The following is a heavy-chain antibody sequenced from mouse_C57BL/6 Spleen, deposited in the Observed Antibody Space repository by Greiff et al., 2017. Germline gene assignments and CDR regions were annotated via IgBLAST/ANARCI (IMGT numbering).Heavy chain of an antibody. CDR2: SRNKANDYTT. V-gene: IGHV7-1*01. J-gene: IGHJ3*01. CDR1: GFTFSDFY. CDR3: ARDDYYSNYGAY. D-gene: IGHD2-5*01. Sequence: EVKLVDSGGGLVQSGRSLRLSCATSGFTFSDFYMEWVRQAPGKGLEWIAASRNKANDYTTEYSASVKGRFIVSRDTSQSILYLQMNALRAEDTAIYYCARDDYYSNYGAYWGQGTLVTVSA.